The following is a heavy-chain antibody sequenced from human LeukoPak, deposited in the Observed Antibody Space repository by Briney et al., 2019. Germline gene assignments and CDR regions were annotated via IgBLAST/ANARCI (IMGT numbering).Heavy chain of an antibody. CDR2: VIPIFGTA. Sequence: ASVTVSCKASGCTFSSYAISWLRQAPGPGLEWMGVVIPIFGTANYAQKFHGRVTITTDGSTSTAYMQLNSQSSEDTAVYYCSRGNSGYSYGYGIRYYFDSWGQGTLVTVSS. D-gene: IGHD5-18*01. V-gene: IGHV1-69*05. CDR1: GCTFSSYA. CDR3: SRGNSGYSYGYGIRYYFDS. J-gene: IGHJ4*02.